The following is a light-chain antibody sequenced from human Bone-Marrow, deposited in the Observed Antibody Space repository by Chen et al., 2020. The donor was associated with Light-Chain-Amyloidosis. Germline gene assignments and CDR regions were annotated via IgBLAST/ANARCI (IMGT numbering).Light chain of an antibody. CDR2: AVT. J-gene: IGLJ1*01. CDR3: SSYTITNTLV. Sequence: QSALTQPASVSGSPGHSITISCTGTSSDVGGDNHVSWYQQHPDKAPKLMIYAVTNRPSWVPDRFSGSKSDNTASLTISGLQTEDEADYFCSSYTITNTLVFGSGTRVTVL. V-gene: IGLV2-14*01. CDR1: SSDVGGDNH.